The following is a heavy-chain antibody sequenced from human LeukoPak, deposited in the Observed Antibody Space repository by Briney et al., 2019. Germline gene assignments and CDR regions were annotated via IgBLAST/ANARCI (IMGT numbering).Heavy chain of an antibody. CDR1: GFTFSSYW. J-gene: IGHJ4*02. V-gene: IGHV3-7*01. CDR3: AIIPRAAAGPSARSPFHY. D-gene: IGHD6-13*01. Sequence: GGSLGLSCEVSGFTFSSYWMNWVRQAPGKGLEWVANIKQDGSDKYYVDSVKGRFTISRDNAKNSLYLQMNSLRAEDTAVYYCAIIPRAAAGPSARSPFHYWGQGTLVAVSS. CDR2: IKQDGSDK.